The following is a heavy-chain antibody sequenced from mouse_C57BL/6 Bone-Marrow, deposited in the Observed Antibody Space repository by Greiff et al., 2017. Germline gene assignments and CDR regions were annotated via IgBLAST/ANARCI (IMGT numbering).Heavy chain of an antibody. D-gene: IGHD2-14*01. CDR2: ISYDGSN. CDR1: GYSITSGYY. Sequence: EVKLMESGPGLVKPSQSLSLTCSVTGYSITSGYYWNWIRQFPGNKLEWMGYISYDGSNNYNPSLKNRISITRDTSKNQFFLKLNSVTTEDTATYYCARVPRGYPGYFDVWGTGTTVTVSS. V-gene: IGHV3-6*01. CDR3: ARVPRGYPGYFDV. J-gene: IGHJ1*03.